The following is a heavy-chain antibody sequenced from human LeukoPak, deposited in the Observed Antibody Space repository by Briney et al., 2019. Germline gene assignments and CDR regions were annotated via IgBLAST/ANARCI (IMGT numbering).Heavy chain of an antibody. D-gene: IGHD2-2*01. V-gene: IGHV3-15*01. CDR1: GFTFSNAW. CDR2: IKSKTDGGTT. Sequence: GGSLRLSCAASGFTFSNAWMSWVRQAPGKGLEWVGRIKSKTDGGTTDYAAPVKGRFTISRDDSKNTLYLQMNSLKTEDTAVYYCTTVSVVVPVAMDYWGQGTLVTVSS. CDR3: TTVSVVVPVAMDY. J-gene: IGHJ4*02.